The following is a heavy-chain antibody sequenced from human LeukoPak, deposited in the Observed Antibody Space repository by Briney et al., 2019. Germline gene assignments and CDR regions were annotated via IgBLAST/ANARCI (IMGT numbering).Heavy chain of an antibody. V-gene: IGHV1-69*13. CDR1: GGTFSGYA. CDR2: IIPIFGTA. CDR3: ASGHEVASLTHFDY. Sequence: ASVKVSCKASGGTFSGYAISCVRQAPGQGLDWMGGIIPIFGTANYAQKFQGRVTITADESTSTAYMELSSLRSEDTAVYYCASGHEVASLTHFDYWGQGTLVTVSS. J-gene: IGHJ4*02. D-gene: IGHD1-14*01.